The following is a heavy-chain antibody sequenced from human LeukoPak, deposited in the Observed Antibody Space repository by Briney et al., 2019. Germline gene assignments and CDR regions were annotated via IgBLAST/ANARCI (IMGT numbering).Heavy chain of an antibody. CDR2: INSNSGDT. V-gene: IGHV1-2*02. D-gene: IGHD2-15*01. CDR1: GYTFTDYY. J-gene: IGHJ3*01. Sequence: GASVKVSCKASGYTFTDYYIHWVRQAPGQGLEWMGWINSNSGDTKYAQKFQGRVTMTRDTSISTAFMELSRLRSDDTATYFCATESNMLLGAFHFWGQGTMVAVSS. CDR3: ATESNMLLGAFHF.